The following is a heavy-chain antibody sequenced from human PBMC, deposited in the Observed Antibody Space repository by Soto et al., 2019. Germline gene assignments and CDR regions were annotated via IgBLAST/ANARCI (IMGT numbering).Heavy chain of an antibody. Sequence: QVQLQESGPGLVKPSGTLSLTCAVSGGSISSSNWWSWVRQPPGKGLEWIGEIYHSGSTTYNPSLKSRVTISVDKSKNQFSLKLSSVTAADTAVYYCARVYCSGGSCYDYYYGMDVWGQGTTVTVSS. J-gene: IGHJ6*02. CDR1: GGSISSSNW. CDR3: ARVYCSGGSCYDYYYGMDV. D-gene: IGHD2-15*01. CDR2: IYHSGST. V-gene: IGHV4-4*02.